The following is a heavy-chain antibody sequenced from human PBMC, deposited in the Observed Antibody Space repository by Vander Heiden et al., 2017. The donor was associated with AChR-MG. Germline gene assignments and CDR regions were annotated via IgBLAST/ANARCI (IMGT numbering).Heavy chain of an antibody. CDR1: GFSLSTSGVG. V-gene: IGHV2-5*01. CDR3: AHSYLYYDFWSGRHPKNWFDP. D-gene: IGHD3-3*01. CDR2: IYWNDDK. J-gene: IGHJ5*02. Sequence: QITLKESGPTLVKPTQTLTLTCTFSGFSLSTSGVGVGWIRQPPGKALEWLALIYWNDDKRYSPYLKSRLTITKDTSKNQVVLTMTNMDPVDTATYYCAHSYLYYDFWSGRHPKNWFDPWGQGTLVTVSS.